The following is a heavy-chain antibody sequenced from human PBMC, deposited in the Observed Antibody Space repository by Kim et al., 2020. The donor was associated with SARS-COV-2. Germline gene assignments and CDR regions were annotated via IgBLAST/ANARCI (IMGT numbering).Heavy chain of an antibody. CDR2: IYYSGST. CDR3: AGPVRFLGPMNYYYGMDV. CDR1: GGSISSSSYY. J-gene: IGHJ6*02. V-gene: IGHV4-39*01. D-gene: IGHD3-3*01. Sequence: SETLSLTCTVSGGSISSSSYYWGWIRQPPGKGLEWIGSIYYSGSTYYNPSLKSRVTISVDTSKNQFSLKLSSVTAADTAVYYCAGPVRFLGPMNYYYGMDVWGQGTTVTVSS.